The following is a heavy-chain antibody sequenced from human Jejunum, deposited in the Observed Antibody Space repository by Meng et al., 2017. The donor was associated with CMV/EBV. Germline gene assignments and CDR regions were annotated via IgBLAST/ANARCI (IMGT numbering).Heavy chain of an antibody. D-gene: IGHD2-2*01. CDR2: INPNSGST. CDR1: GYTFSDHY. Sequence: QVQPLQSGGEVKKPGASVKVSCKASGYTFSDHYMHWVRQAPGQGLEWMGWINPNSGSTNYAQKFQGRVTMTSDTSIDTAYMDLSSLTSDDTAVYYCAREAYCSFTSCYAIDYWGHGTLVTVSS. CDR3: AREAYCSFTSCYAIDY. V-gene: IGHV1-2*02. J-gene: IGHJ4*01.